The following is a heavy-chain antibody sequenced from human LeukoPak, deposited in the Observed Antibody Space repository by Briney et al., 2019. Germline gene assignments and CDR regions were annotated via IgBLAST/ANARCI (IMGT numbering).Heavy chain of an antibody. Sequence: GGSLRLSCAVSGFTFSSSAMHWVRQAPGKGLEWVAFISYDASHIYYADSVKGRFTISRDNSRNTLYLQMTSVRAEDTAVYYCARVNGDYKYYLDYWGRGTLVTVSS. CDR2: ISYDASHI. V-gene: IGHV3-30*04. J-gene: IGHJ4*02. CDR1: GFTFSSSA. CDR3: ARVNGDYKYYLDY. D-gene: IGHD4-11*01.